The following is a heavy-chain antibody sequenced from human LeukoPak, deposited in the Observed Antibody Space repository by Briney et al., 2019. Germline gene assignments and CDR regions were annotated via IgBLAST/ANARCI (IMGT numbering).Heavy chain of an antibody. J-gene: IGHJ6*02. D-gene: IGHD3-10*01. V-gene: IGHV3-72*01. CDR2: TRNKANSYTT. CDR1: GFTFSDHY. Sequence: GESLRLSCAASGFTFSDHYMDWVRQAPGKGLEWVGRTRNKANSYTTEYAASVKGRFTISRDDSKNSLYLQMNSLKTEDTAVYYCARESGYYYYGMDVWGQGTTVTVSS. CDR3: ARESGYYYYGMDV.